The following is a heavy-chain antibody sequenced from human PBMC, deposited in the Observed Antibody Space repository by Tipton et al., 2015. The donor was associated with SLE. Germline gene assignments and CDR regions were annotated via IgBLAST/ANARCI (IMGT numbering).Heavy chain of an antibody. V-gene: IGHV4-31*11. D-gene: IGHD6-19*01. J-gene: IGHJ4*02. CDR2: IYYSGST. CDR1: GDSFSGYY. Sequence: LRLSCAVYGDSFSGYYWSWIRQPPGKGLEWIGYIYYSGSTYYNPSLKSRVTISIDTSKNQFSLKLSSVTAADTAVYYCARLAVAGLPFDYWGQGTLVTVSS. CDR3: ARLAVAGLPFDY.